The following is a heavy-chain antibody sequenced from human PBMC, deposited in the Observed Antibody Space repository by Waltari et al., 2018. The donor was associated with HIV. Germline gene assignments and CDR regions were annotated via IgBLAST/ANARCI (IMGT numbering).Heavy chain of an antibody. CDR3: ASGYATTVFEH. V-gene: IGHV3-48*04. CDR2: ISSTSSAI. Sequence: EVQLVESGGALVQPEGTLRLSCTVSGLTFSLYSMNWVRQAPGKGLEWITYISSTSSAINYAESVKGRFTVSRDNARNSLYLQMNTLRVEDTAIYYCASGYATTVFEHWGQGTLVTVSS. J-gene: IGHJ4*02. D-gene: IGHD4-17*01. CDR1: GLTFSLYS.